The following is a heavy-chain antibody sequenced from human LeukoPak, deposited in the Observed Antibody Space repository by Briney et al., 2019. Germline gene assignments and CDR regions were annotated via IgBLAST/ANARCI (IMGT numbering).Heavy chain of an antibody. CDR1: GFTFSSYA. CDR2: ISYDGSNK. D-gene: IGHD3-10*01. CDR3: ATEHLWFGETVPEYFDY. J-gene: IGHJ4*02. Sequence: GGSLRLSCAASGFTFSSYAMHWVRQAPGKGLEWVAVISYDGSNKYYADSVKGRFTISRDNSKNTLYLQMNSLRAEDTAVYYCATEHLWFGETVPEYFDYWGQGTLVTVSS. V-gene: IGHV3-30*04.